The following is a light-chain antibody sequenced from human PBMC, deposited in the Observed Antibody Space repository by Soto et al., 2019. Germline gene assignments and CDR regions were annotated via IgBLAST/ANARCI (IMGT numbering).Light chain of an antibody. CDR3: AAWDDSLNGRV. V-gene: IGLV1-44*01. CDR2: SNN. J-gene: IGLJ3*02. Sequence: QPVLTQPPSASGTPGQRVTISCSGSSSNIGSNTVNWYQQLPGTAPKLLIYSNNQRPLGVPDRFSGSKSGTSASLAISGLQSEDEADYYCAAWDDSLNGRVFGGGTKVTVL. CDR1: SSNIGSNT.